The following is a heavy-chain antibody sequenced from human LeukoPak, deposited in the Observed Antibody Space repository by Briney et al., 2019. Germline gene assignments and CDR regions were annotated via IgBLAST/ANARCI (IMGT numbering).Heavy chain of an antibody. D-gene: IGHD2-2*01. Sequence: GASVKVSCKASGYTFTNYAISWVRQAPGQGLEWMGWISAYNGNTNYAQNLQGRVTMTTDTSTSTAYMELRSLRSDDTAVYYCAILMPGYCSSTSCSKLDYWGQGTLVTVSS. CDR2: ISAYNGNT. CDR3: AILMPGYCSSTSCSKLDY. CDR1: GYTFTNYA. V-gene: IGHV1-18*01. J-gene: IGHJ4*02.